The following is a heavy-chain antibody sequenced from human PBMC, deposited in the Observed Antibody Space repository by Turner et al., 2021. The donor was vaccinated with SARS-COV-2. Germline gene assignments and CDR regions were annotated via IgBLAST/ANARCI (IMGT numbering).Heavy chain of an antibody. Sequence: QVQLQESGPGLVKPSETLSLTCTVSGGSISSYYWSWIRQPPGKGLEWIGYIYYSGSTNYTPSLKSRVTISVDTSKNQFSLKLSSVTAADTAVYYCARVVPIGVYGSGSYDHGMDVWGQGTTVTVSS. CDR2: IYYSGST. V-gene: IGHV4-59*01. CDR3: ARVVPIGVYGSGSYDHGMDV. D-gene: IGHD3-10*01. J-gene: IGHJ6*02. CDR1: GGSISSYY.